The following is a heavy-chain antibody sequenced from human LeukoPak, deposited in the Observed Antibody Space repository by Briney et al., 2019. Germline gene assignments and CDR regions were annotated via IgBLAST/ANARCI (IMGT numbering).Heavy chain of an antibody. CDR3: ARMGWNYVAYFDY. Sequence: ASVKVSCKASGYTFTSYAINWVRQAPGQGLEGMGWISAYNGNTNYAQKLQGRVTMTTDTSTSTAYMELRNLRSDDTAVYYCARMGWNYVAYFDYWGQGTLVTVSS. CDR1: GYTFTSYA. CDR2: ISAYNGNT. J-gene: IGHJ4*02. V-gene: IGHV1-18*01. D-gene: IGHD1-7*01.